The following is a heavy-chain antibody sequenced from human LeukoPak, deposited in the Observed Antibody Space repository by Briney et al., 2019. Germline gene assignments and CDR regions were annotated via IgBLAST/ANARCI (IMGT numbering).Heavy chain of an antibody. CDR1: GFTFSSYG. J-gene: IGHJ4*02. CDR2: ISYDGSNK. CDR3: ARDHYRYNWNYRFDY. D-gene: IGHD1-7*01. Sequence: PGGSLRLSCAASGFTFSSYGMHWVRQAPGKGLEWVAVISYDGSNKYYADSVKGRFTISRDNSKNTLYLQMNSLRAEDTAVYYCARDHYRYNWNYRFDYWGQGTLVTVSS. V-gene: IGHV3-30*19.